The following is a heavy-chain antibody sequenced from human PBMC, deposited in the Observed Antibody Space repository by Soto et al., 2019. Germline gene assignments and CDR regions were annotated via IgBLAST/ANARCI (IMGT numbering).Heavy chain of an antibody. V-gene: IGHV6-1*01. CDR1: GDSVSSNSAA. D-gene: IGHD6-19*01. J-gene: IGHJ6*02. CDR3: ARGPWSIAVADYYCYGMDV. CDR2: TYYRSKWYN. Sequence: RSLTCAISGDSVSSNSAAWNWIRQSPSRGLEWLGRTYYRSKWYNDYAVSVKSRITINPDTSKNQFSLQLNSVTPEDTAVYYCARGPWSIAVADYYCYGMDVWGQGTTVTVSS.